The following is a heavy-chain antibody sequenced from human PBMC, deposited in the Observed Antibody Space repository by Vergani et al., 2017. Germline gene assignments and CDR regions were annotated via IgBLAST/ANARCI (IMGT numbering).Heavy chain of an antibody. V-gene: IGHV4-61*02. Sequence: QVQLQEAGPGLVKPSQTLSLTCTVSGGSISSDSYYWNWIRQPAGKGLEWIGRIYITGSTNYNPSLKSRVTNSVDTSKNQFCLSLTSVTAADTAVYYCARVGGCVRCSGNYSFDVWGQGTLVTVSS. CDR1: GGSISSDSYY. D-gene: IGHD3-10*02. J-gene: IGHJ4*02. CDR2: IYITGST. CDR3: ARVGGCVRCSGNYSFDV.